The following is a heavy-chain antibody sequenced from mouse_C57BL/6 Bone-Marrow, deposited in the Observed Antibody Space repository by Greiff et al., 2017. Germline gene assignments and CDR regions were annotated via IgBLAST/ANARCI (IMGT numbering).Heavy chain of an antibody. V-gene: IGHV3-6*01. Sequence: EVQLQQSGPGLVKPSQSLSLTCSVTGYSITSGYYWNWIRQFPGNKLEWMGYISYDGSNNYNPSLKNRNSITREPSKNQFFLKLNSVTTEDTATDYCARGVGRNYFDYWGQGTTRTVSS. CDR3: ARGVGRNYFDY. CDR2: ISYDGSN. D-gene: IGHD4-1*01. J-gene: IGHJ2*01. CDR1: GYSITSGYY.